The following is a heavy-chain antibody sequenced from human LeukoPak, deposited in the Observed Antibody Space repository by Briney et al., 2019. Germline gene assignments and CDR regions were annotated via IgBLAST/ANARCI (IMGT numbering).Heavy chain of an antibody. CDR3: AKDPLYGSGSYNYYYYMDV. J-gene: IGHJ6*03. V-gene: IGHV3-30*02. CDR2: IRYNGNNQ. Sequence: SGGSLRLSCAASGFTFNNYGMHWVRQAPGKGLEWVAFIRYNGNNQYYADSVKGRFTISRDNSKNTLYLQMNSLRAEDTAVYYCAKDPLYGSGSYNYYYYMDVWGKGTTVTISS. CDR1: GFTFNNYG. D-gene: IGHD3-10*01.